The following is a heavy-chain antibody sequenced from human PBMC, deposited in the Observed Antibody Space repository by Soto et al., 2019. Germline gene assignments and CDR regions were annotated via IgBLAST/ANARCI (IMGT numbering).Heavy chain of an antibody. CDR3: AREVDY. V-gene: IGHV4-31*03. J-gene: IGHJ4*02. CDR1: GDSITSGGYF. CDR2: IYDCGST. Sequence: QVQLQESGPGLVKPSQTLSLTCTVSGDSITSGGYFWSWIRQHTEKGLEWIGYIYDCGSTNYNPSLKSRATVSVDTSKNQFSPNLSSVTAADTAVYYCAREVDYWGQGTVVTVSS.